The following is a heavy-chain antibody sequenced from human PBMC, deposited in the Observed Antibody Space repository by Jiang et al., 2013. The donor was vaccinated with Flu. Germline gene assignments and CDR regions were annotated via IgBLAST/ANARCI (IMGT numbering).Heavy chain of an antibody. CDR2: INHSGST. V-gene: IGHV4-34*01. CDR1: GGSFSGYY. CDR3: ARPRRWLLVFDY. Sequence: LLKPSETLSLTCAVYGGSFSGYYWSWIRQPPGKGLEWIGEINHSGSTNYNPSLKSRVTISVDTSKNQFSLKLSSVTAADTAVYYCARPRRWLLVFDYWGQGTLVTVSS. J-gene: IGHJ4*02. D-gene: IGHD3-22*01.